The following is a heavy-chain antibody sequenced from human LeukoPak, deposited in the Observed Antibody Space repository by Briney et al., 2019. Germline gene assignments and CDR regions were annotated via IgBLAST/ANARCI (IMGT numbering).Heavy chain of an antibody. D-gene: IGHD3-10*01. J-gene: IGHJ6*02. CDR3: ARAGGSGSYYPYYYYGMDV. V-gene: IGHV5-51*01. Sequence: GESLKISCKGSGYSFTSYWIGWVRQMPGKGLEWMGIIYPGDSDTRYSPSFQGQVTISADESISTAYLQWSSLKASDTAMYYCARAGGSGSYYPYYYYGMDVWGQGTTVTVSS. CDR2: IYPGDSDT. CDR1: GYSFTSYW.